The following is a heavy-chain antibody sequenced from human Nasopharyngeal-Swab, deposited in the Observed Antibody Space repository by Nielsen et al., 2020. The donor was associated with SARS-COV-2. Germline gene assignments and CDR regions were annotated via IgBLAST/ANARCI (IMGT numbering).Heavy chain of an antibody. V-gene: IGHV3-23*03. J-gene: IGHJ4*02. Sequence: GESLRLSCAASGFRFTSYAMSWVRQAPGKGLEWVSIIYSGGTRTYYADSVKGRFTISRDDSKSTLYLQLNSLRAEDTAVFYCARGIGHTVETAFDYWGQGTLVTVSS. CDR3: ARGIGHTVETAFDY. D-gene: IGHD4-17*01. CDR1: GFRFTSYA. CDR2: IYSGGTRT.